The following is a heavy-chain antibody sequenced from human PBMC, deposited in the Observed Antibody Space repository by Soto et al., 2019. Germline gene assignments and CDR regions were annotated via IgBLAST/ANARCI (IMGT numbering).Heavy chain of an antibody. CDR2: IYYSGST. CDR1: GGSISSSSYY. Sequence: PSETLSLTCTVSGGSISSSSYYWGWIRKPPGKGLEWIGSIYYSGSTYYNPSLKSRVTISVDTSKNQFSLKLSSVTAADTAVYYCARLGVYSYGEPDYWGQGTLVTVSS. J-gene: IGHJ4*02. CDR3: ARLGVYSYGEPDY. V-gene: IGHV4-39*01. D-gene: IGHD5-18*01.